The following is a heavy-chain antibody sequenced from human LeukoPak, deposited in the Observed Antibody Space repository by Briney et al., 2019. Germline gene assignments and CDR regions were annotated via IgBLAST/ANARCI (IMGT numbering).Heavy chain of an antibody. CDR1: GGSISSGDYY. V-gene: IGHV4-30-4*01. D-gene: IGHD5-18*01. Sequence: SQTLSLTCTVSGGSISSGDYYWSWIRQPPGKALEWIGYIYYSGSTYYNPSLKSRVTISIDTSKNQFSLKLGSVTAADTAMYYCASRGYTYGHFDYWGPGTLVTVSS. CDR3: ASRGYTYGHFDY. J-gene: IGHJ4*02. CDR2: IYYSGST.